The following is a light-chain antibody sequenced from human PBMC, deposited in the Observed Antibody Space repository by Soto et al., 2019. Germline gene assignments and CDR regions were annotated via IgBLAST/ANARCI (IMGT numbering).Light chain of an antibody. J-gene: IGKJ2*01. Sequence: EIVMTQSPVTLSVSPGERATLSCRASQSVSSNLVWYQQKPGQAPRLLMYGASSRATGIPDRFSGTGSGTDFTLTISRLEPEDFAVYYCQQYGSSPYTFGLGTKLEIK. CDR1: QSVSSN. V-gene: IGKV3-20*01. CDR3: QQYGSSPYT. CDR2: GAS.